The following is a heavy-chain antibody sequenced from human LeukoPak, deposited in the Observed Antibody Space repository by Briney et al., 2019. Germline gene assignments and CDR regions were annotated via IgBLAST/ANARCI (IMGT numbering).Heavy chain of an antibody. CDR2: IRSKAYGGTT. J-gene: IGHJ4*02. CDR1: GFTFGDYA. V-gene: IGHV3-49*03. Sequence: GRSLRLSCTASGFTFGDYAMSWFRQAPGKGLEWVGSIRSKAYGGTTEYAASVKGRFTISRDDSKSIAYLQMNSLKTEDTAVYYCTSYYDSSGYPGDYWGQGTLVTVSS. D-gene: IGHD3-22*01. CDR3: TSYYDSSGYPGDY.